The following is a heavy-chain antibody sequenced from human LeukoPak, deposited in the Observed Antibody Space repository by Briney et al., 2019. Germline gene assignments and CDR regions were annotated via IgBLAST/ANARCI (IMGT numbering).Heavy chain of an antibody. D-gene: IGHD3-22*01. CDR3: ARGSYDSSGYYSGAGARADY. Sequence: GGSLRLSCAASGFTFSSDSMNWVRQAPGKGLEWVSYISSSSSTIYYAGSVRGRFTVSRDNAKNSLYLQMNSLRAEDTAVFYCARGSYDSSGYYSGAGARADYWGPGTLVTVSS. V-gene: IGHV3-48*01. CDR2: ISSSSSTI. J-gene: IGHJ4*02. CDR1: GFTFSSDS.